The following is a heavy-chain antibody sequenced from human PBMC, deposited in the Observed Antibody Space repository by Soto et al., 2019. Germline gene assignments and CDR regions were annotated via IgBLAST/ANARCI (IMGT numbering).Heavy chain of an antibody. D-gene: IGHD5-12*01. J-gene: IGHJ5*02. V-gene: IGHV1-69*02. CDR2: IIPILGIA. CDR1: GGTFSSYT. CDR3: ASQPGYSGYDSTAEDDP. Sequence: ASVKVSCKASGGTFSSYTISWVRQAPGQGLEWMGRIIPILGIANYAQKFQGRVTITADKSTSTAYMELSSLRSEDTAVYYCASQPGYSGYDSTAEDDPWGQGTLVTVSS.